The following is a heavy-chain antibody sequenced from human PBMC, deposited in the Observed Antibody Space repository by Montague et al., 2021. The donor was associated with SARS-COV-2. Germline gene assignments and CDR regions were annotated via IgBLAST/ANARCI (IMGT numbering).Heavy chain of an antibody. J-gene: IGHJ4*02. CDR1: GFTFSSYS. V-gene: IGHV3-21*01. CDR3: ARSPSYYYDSSGCFDY. D-gene: IGHD3-22*01. Sequence: SLRLSCAASGFTFSSYSMNWVRQAPGKGLEWVSSISSSSSYIYYADSVEGRFTISRDNAKNSLYLQMNSLRAEDTAVYYCARSPSYYYDSSGCFDYWGQGTLVTVSS. CDR2: ISSSSSYI.